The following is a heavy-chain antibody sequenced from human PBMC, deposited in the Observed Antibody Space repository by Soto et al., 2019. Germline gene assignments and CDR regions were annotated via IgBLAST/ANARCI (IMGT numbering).Heavy chain of an antibody. Sequence: ASVKVSCKASGYTFTSYAMHWVRQAPGQRLEWMGWINAGNGNTKYSQKFRGRVTITRDTSASTAYMELSSLRSEDTAVYYCARAFIAAAGTWGPTSMDVWGQGTTVTVSS. CDR1: GYTFTSYA. D-gene: IGHD6-13*01. J-gene: IGHJ6*02. CDR3: ARAFIAAAGTWGPTSMDV. CDR2: INAGNGNT. V-gene: IGHV1-3*01.